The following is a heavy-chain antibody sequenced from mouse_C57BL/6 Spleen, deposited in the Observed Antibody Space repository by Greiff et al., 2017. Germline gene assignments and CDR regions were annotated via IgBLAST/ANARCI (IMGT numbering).Heavy chain of an antibody. V-gene: IGHV2-9-1*01. J-gene: IGHJ1*03. CDR2: IWTGGGT. CDR1: GFSLTSYA. D-gene: IGHD1-1*01. Sequence: VMLVESGPGLVAPSQSLSITCTVSGFSLTSYAISWVRQPPGKGLEWLGVIWTGGGTNYNSALKSRLSISKDNSKSQVFLKMNSLQTDDTARYYCARTGGSSYPWYFDVWGTGTTVTVSS. CDR3: ARTGGSSYPWYFDV.